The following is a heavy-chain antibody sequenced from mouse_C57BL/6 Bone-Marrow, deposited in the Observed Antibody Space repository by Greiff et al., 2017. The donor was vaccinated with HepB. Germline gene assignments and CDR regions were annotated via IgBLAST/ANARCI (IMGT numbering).Heavy chain of an antibody. CDR2: IYPRSGNT. CDR1: GYTFTSYG. J-gene: IGHJ1*03. Sequence: QVQLQQSGAELARPGASVKLSCKASGYTFTSYGISWVKQRTGQGLEWIGEIYPRSGNTYYNEKFKGKATLTADKSSLTAYMELRSLTSEDAAVYFCARFYGSSYEGYFDVWGTGTTVTVSS. V-gene: IGHV1-81*01. D-gene: IGHD1-1*01. CDR3: ARFYGSSYEGYFDV.